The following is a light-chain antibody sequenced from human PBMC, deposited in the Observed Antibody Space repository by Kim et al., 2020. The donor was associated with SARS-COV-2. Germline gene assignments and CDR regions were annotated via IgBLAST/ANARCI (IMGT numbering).Light chain of an antibody. CDR1: QSVSSN. J-gene: IGKJ4*01. CDR2: GAS. V-gene: IGKV3-15*01. Sequence: PGERATLSCRASQSVSSNLAWYQQKPGQAPRLLIYGASTRATGIPARFSGSGSGTEFTLTISSLQSEDFAVYYCQQYNNWPPRGTFGGGTKVDIK. CDR3: QQYNNWPPRGT.